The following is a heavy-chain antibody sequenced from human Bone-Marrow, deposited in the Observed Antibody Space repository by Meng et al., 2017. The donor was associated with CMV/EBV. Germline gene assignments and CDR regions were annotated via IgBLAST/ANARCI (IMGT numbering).Heavy chain of an antibody. V-gene: IGHV3-49*04. J-gene: IGHJ4*02. Sequence: GGSLRLCCTASGFTFGDYAMNWVRQAPGKGLEWVGFIRSKAYGGTTEYTASVRGRFTISRDDSKSIAYLQMNSLKIEDTAVYYCTRVRYDRSGYYLLPDDYWGQGTLVTVSS. CDR1: GFTFGDYA. CDR3: TRVRYDRSGYYLLPDDY. D-gene: IGHD3-22*01. CDR2: IRSKAYGGTT.